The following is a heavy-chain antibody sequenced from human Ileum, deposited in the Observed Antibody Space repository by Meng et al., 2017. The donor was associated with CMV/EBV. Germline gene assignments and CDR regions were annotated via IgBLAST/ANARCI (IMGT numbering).Heavy chain of an antibody. J-gene: IGHJ4*02. Sequence: GESLKISCATSGFIFSSYWMNWVRQAPGKGPEWVANIKRDGSEEHYVDSVKGRFTVSRDNARNSLYLQMNSLRAEDTAVYYCTVDFSRSGYSDKWGQGTLVTVSS. CDR2: IKRDGSEE. CDR3: TVDFSRSGYSDK. D-gene: IGHD3-3*01. V-gene: IGHV3-7*01. CDR1: GFIFSSYW.